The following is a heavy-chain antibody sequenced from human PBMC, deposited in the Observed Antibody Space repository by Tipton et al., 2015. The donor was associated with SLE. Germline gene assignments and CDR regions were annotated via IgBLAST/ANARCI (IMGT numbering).Heavy chain of an antibody. J-gene: IGHJ4*02. CDR2: INAGNGNT. V-gene: IGHV1-3*01. Sequence: QSGPEVKKPGASVKVSCKASGYTFTSYAMHWVRQAPGQRLEWMGWINAGNGNTKYSQKFQGRVTITRDTSASTAYMELSSLRSEDTAVYYCARGEGLLWFGEFDYWGQGTLVTVS. D-gene: IGHD3-10*01. CDR1: GYTFTSYA. CDR3: ARGEGLLWFGEFDY.